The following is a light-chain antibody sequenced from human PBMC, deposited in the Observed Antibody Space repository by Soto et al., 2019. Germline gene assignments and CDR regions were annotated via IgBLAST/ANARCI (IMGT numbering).Light chain of an antibody. CDR1: QTITSL. CDR3: QHYNSYSAA. CDR2: NAS. V-gene: IGKV1-5*03. Sequence: DIQMTQSPSTLSGSVGDRVTITCWASQTITSLLAWYHHKPWKAPTLLIYNASTLKSGVPARFRGSGSGTEFTLTISRLQPDDFATYYCQHYNSYSAAFGHGTNV. J-gene: IGKJ1*01.